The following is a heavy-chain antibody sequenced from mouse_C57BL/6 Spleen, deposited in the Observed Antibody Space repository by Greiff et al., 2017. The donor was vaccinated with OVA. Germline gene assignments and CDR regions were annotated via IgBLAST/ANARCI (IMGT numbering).Heavy chain of an antibody. CDR3: TGYDGYPHY. CDR1: GFNITDDY. D-gene: IGHD2-3*01. V-gene: IGHV14-4*01. J-gene: IGHJ2*01. CDR2: IDPENGDT. Sequence: VQLQQPGAELVRPGASVKLSCTASGFNITDDYMHWVKQRPEQGLEWIGWIDPENGDTEYASKFTGKAPITADTSSNTAYLQLSSLTSEDTAVNYCTGYDGYPHYWGQGTTLTVSS.